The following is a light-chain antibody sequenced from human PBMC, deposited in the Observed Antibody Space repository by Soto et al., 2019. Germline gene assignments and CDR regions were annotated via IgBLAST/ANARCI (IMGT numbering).Light chain of an antibody. Sequence: EVVMTQSPATLAVSPGERATLSGRASQSVSSNLAWYQHKHGQAPRLLIYAASTRATGIPARFSGSGSGTEFTLTISRLPSEDFAVYYCQQYDNWPPITFGQGTRLEIK. J-gene: IGKJ5*01. V-gene: IGKV3-15*01. CDR3: QQYDNWPPIT. CDR2: AAS. CDR1: QSVSSN.